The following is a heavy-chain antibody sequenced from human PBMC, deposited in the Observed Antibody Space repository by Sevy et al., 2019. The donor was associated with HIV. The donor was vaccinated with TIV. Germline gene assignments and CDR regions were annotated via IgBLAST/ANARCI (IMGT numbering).Heavy chain of an antibody. CDR2: INHIGST. D-gene: IGHD3-10*01. Sequence: SETLSLTCAVYGGSFSGYYWTWIRQPPGKGLEWIGEINHIGSTNYNPSLKSRVTISVDTSKNQFSLNLSSLTAADTAIYYCASTVRGALDPEENYYFDYWGQGTLVTVSS. CDR1: GGSFSGYY. CDR3: ASTVRGALDPEENYYFDY. J-gene: IGHJ4*02. V-gene: IGHV4-34*01.